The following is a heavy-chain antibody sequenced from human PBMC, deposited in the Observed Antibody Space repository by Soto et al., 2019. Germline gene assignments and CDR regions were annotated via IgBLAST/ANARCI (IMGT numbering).Heavy chain of an antibody. CDR1: GYSFASYG. Sequence: ASVKVSCKTSGYSFASYGISWVRQAPGQGLEWMGWISAYNGDTNSVQKFQGRVTMTTDTSTSTAYMELRSLRSDDTAVYYCARDPPITGSLRGTPLMAVWGQGTTVNVSS. D-gene: IGHD1-20*01. V-gene: IGHV1-18*04. CDR2: ISAYNGDT. CDR3: ARDPPITGSLRGTPLMAV. J-gene: IGHJ6*02.